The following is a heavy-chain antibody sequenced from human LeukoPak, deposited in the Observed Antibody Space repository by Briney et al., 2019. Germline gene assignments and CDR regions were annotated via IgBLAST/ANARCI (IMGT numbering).Heavy chain of an antibody. CDR2: IYTSGST. CDR1: GGSISSYY. D-gene: IGHD3-16*02. V-gene: IGHV4-4*07. J-gene: IGHJ5*02. CDR3: ARDFTYYDYVWGSYRYRNWFDP. Sequence: SETLSLTCTVSGGSISSYYWSWIRQPAGKGLEWIGRIYTSGSTNYNPSLKSRVTMSVDTSKTQFSLKLSSVTADDTAVYYCARDFTYYDYVWGSYRYRNWFDPWGQGTLVTVSS.